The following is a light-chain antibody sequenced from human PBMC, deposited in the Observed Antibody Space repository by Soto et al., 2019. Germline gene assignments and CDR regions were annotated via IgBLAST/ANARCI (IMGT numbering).Light chain of an antibody. J-gene: IGKJ4*01. Sequence: DIQMTQSPSSLSASVGDRVTITCQASQDISNYQNWYQQKPGKAPKLLIYDASNLETGVPSRFSGSGSGTDFTFTISSLQPEDIATYYCQQYDNLPLTFGGGTKVEIK. CDR2: DAS. CDR3: QQYDNLPLT. CDR1: QDISNY. V-gene: IGKV1-33*01.